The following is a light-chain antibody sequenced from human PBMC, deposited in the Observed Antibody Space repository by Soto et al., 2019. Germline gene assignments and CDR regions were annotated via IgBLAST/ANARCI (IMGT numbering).Light chain of an antibody. J-gene: IGLJ1*01. CDR2: SNN. Sequence: QSVLTQPPSASGTPGQTVTISCSGGGSNIGSNTVHWYQQLPGTAPKLVIYSNNQRPSGVPDRFSGSKSGTSASLAISGLQSEDEADYSCAAWDDSLNGLVFGTGTKLTVL. V-gene: IGLV1-44*01. CDR1: GSNIGSNT. CDR3: AAWDDSLNGLV.